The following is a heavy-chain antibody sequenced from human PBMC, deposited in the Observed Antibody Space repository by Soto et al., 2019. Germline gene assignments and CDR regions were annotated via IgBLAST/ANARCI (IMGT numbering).Heavy chain of an antibody. Sequence: GALRLSCAASGFTFSSYAMSWVGQSPWKGLEWVSAFSGSGGSTYYADSVKGRFTISRDNSKNTLYLQMNSLRAEDTAVYYCAKDYYSGSNWFDPWGQGTLVTVSS. D-gene: IGHD1-26*01. V-gene: IGHV3-23*01. CDR2: FSGSGGST. CDR3: AKDYYSGSNWFDP. CDR1: GFTFSSYA. J-gene: IGHJ5*02.